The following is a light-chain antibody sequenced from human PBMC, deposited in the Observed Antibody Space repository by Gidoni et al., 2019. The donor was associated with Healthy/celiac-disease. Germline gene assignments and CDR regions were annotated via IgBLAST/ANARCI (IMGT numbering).Light chain of an antibody. V-gene: IGLV2-14*03. CDR1: SSDVGGYNY. Sequence: QSALTQPASVSGSPGPSITISCTGTSSDVGGYNYVSWHQHHPGKAPKLMIYDVSNRPSGVSNRFSGSKSGNTASLTISGLQAEDEADYYCSSYTSSSTLYVFGTGTKVTVL. J-gene: IGLJ1*01. CDR3: SSYTSSSTLYV. CDR2: DVS.